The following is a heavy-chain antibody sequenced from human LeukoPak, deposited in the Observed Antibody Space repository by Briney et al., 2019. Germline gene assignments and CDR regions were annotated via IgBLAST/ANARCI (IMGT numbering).Heavy chain of an antibody. D-gene: IGHD3-10*01. CDR1: GFTFSDYY. J-gene: IGHJ6*03. V-gene: IGHV3-11*04. CDR3: ARFGLPWVGSGSYYKVGDYYYYYMDV. CDR2: IRSSGLSA. Sequence: GGSLSLSCAASGFTFSDYYMGWIRQAPGQGLQVISYIRSSGLSAYYAASVKGRFIISRDNAKNSLSLYLNDLRAEDTAVYYCARFGLPWVGSGSYYKVGDYYYYYMDVWGKGTTVTVSS.